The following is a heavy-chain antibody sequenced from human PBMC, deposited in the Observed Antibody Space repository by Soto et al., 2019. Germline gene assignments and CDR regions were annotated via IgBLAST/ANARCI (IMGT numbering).Heavy chain of an antibody. Sequence: PGGSLRLSCAASGFTFSSYGMHWVRQAPGKGLEWVAVISYDGSNKYYADSVKGRFTISRDNSKNTLYLQMNSLRAEDTAVYYCAKVLFLDQRVYYGMDVWGQGTTVTVSS. CDR3: AKVLFLDQRVYYGMDV. J-gene: IGHJ6*02. CDR2: ISYDGSNK. V-gene: IGHV3-30*18. CDR1: GFTFSSYG.